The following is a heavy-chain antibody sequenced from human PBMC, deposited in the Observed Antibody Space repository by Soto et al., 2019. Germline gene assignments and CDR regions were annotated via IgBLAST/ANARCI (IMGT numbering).Heavy chain of an antibody. CDR3: VTARYSSSYWFGP. CDR1: GFTFSDYF. J-gene: IGHJ5*02. Sequence: QVQLVESGGGLVKPGGSLRLSCAASGFTFSDYFMSWFRRAPGKGLEWVSYISSSSSYTKYADSVKGQFTISRDNAKNSLKLQMNSLRAEDTAVYYCVTARYSSSYWFGPWGQGTLVTVSS. CDR2: ISSSSSYT. D-gene: IGHD6-13*01. V-gene: IGHV3-11*05.